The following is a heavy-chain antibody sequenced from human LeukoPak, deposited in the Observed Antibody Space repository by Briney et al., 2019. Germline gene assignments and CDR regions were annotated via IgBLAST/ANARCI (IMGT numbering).Heavy chain of an antibody. CDR1: GFTFSTYS. V-gene: IGHV3-21*01. J-gene: IGHJ4*02. Sequence: GGSLRLSCAASGFTFSTYSVNWVRQAPGKGLEWVSSISSSSSYIYYADSVKGRFTISRDNAKNSLYLQMNSLRAEDTAMYYCARASSSWYAFDYWGQGTLVTVSS. CDR3: ARASSSWYAFDY. CDR2: ISSSSSYI. D-gene: IGHD6-13*01.